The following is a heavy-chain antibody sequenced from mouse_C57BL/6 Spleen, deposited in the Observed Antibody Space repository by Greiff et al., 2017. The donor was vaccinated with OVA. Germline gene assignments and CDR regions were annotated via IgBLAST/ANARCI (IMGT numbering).Heavy chain of an antibody. J-gene: IGHJ1*03. Sequence: EVKLVESGEGLVKPGGSLKLSCAASGFTFSSYAMSWVRQTPEKRLEWVAYISSGGDYIYYADTVKGRFTISRDNARNTLYLQMSILTSEDTAMYYCTRGTGGGRLEYFDVWGTGTTVTVSS. D-gene: IGHD1-1*01. CDR2: ISSGGDYI. CDR1: GFTFSSYA. CDR3: TRGTGGGRLEYFDV. V-gene: IGHV5-9-1*02.